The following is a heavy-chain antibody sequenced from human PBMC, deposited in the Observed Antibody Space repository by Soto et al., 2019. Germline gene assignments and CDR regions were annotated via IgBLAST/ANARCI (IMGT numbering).Heavy chain of an antibody. CDR2: ISSSSSTI. CDR3: ARGIAVAGALTYHWFDP. J-gene: IGHJ5*02. D-gene: IGHD6-19*01. CDR1: GFTFSSYS. V-gene: IGHV3-48*02. Sequence: EVQLVESGGGLVQPGGSLRLSCAASGFTFSSYSMNWVRQAPGKGLEWVSYISSSSSTIYYADSVKGGFTISRDNAKNSLYRQMNSMRDEDTAVYYWARGIAVAGALTYHWFDPWGQGTLVTVSS.